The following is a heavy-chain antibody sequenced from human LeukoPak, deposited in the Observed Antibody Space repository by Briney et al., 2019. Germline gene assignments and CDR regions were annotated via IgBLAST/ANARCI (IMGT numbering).Heavy chain of an antibody. CDR3: ARSRVNSSSWYFDYYYYYMDV. CDR1: GGSISSLY. J-gene: IGHJ6*03. D-gene: IGHD6-13*01. V-gene: IGHV4-59*11. Sequence: PSETLSLTCTVSGGSISSLYWSWIREPPGKGLEWIGYIYYSGSTTYNPSLKSRVTMSVDTSKNQFSLKLSSVTAADTAVYYCARSRVNSSSWYFDYYYYYMDVWGKGTTVTVSS. CDR2: IYYSGST.